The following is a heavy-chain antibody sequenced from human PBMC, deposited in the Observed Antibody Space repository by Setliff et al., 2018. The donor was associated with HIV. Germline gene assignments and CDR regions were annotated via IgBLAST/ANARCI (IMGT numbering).Heavy chain of an antibody. V-gene: IGHV4-59*10. D-gene: IGHD6-13*01. CDR2: VHSSATS. CDR3: ARPGVVGSSWSWYFDL. Sequence: SETLSLTCAVSGDSVSGYYWSWIRQSAGRGLEWIGRVHSSATSNYNPSLKGRVAMSVDTAKNQFSLKLTSVSAADTAVYYCARPGVVGSSWSWYFDLWGRGTLVTVSS. CDR1: GDSVSGYY. J-gene: IGHJ2*01.